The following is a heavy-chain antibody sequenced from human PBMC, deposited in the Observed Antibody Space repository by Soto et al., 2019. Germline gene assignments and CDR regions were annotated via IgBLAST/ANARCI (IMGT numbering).Heavy chain of an antibody. V-gene: IGHV3-9*01. CDR3: AKDRESISWYCFDP. D-gene: IGHD2-2*01. J-gene: IGHJ5*02. Sequence: GGSLRLSCAASGFTFGNYAMHWVRQAPGKGLEWVSGIRWNSGRIGYEDSVKVRFTISRDNAKNSLYLQMNSLRAEDTDSDYCAKDRESISWYCFDPWGQGTLVTVSS. CDR2: IRWNSGRI. CDR1: GFTFGNYA.